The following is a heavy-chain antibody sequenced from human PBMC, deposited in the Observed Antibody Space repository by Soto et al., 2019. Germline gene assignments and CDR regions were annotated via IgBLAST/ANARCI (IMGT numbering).Heavy chain of an antibody. CDR3: ASPKIAFYNWFDP. CDR2: IYYSGST. Sequence: QLQLQESGPGLVRPSETLSLTCTVSGGSISSSSYYWGWIRQPPGKGLEWIGSIYYSGSTYYNPSLEGRVTISVATSKTQFSLQLSSVTAADTAVYYCASPKIAFYNWFDPWGQGTLVTVSS. V-gene: IGHV4-39*01. CDR1: GGSISSSSYY. D-gene: IGHD3-3*02. J-gene: IGHJ5*02.